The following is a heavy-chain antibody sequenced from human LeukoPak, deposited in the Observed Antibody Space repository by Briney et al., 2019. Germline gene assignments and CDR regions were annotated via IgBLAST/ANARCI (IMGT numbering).Heavy chain of an antibody. D-gene: IGHD2-2*01. V-gene: IGHV1-69*02. CDR2: IIPILGIA. CDR3: ASLLGYCSSTSCAYGMDV. J-gene: IGHJ6*02. CDR1: GGTFSSYT. Sequence: GASVKVSCKASGGTFSSYTISWVRQAPGQGLEWMGRIIPILGIANYAQKFQGRVTITADKSTSTAYMELSSLRSEDTAVYYCASLLGYCSSTSCAYGMDVWGQGTTVTVSS.